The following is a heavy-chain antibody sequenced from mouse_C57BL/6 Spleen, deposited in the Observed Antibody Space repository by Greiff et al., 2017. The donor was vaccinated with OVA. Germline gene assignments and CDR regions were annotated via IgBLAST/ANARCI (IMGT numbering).Heavy chain of an antibody. CDR2: INPSNGGT. J-gene: IGHJ4*01. V-gene: IGHV1-53*01. CDR1: GYTFTSYW. CDR3: ARHGGNYPYYYAMDY. D-gene: IGHD1-1*02. Sequence: VQLQQPGTELVKPGASVKLSCKASGYTFTSYWMHWVKQRPGQGLEWIGNINPSNGGTNYNEKFKSKATLTVDKSSSTAYMQLSSLTSEDSEVYYCARHGGNYPYYYAMDYWGQGTSVTVSS.